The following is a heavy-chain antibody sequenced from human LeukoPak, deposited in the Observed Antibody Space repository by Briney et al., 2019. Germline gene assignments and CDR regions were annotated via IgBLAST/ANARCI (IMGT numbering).Heavy chain of an antibody. V-gene: IGHV3-23*01. CDR1: GFIFSTYA. D-gene: IGHD3-22*01. CDR3: AKDRGRYYDSSGYYWGYFFDS. J-gene: IGHJ4*02. CDR2: ISGGGGST. Sequence: PGGSLRLSCAASGFIFSTYAGNWVRQAPGKGLEWVSTISGGGGSTYYADSVKGRFTISTDNSKNTLYLQMSSLRAEDTAVYYCAKDRGRYYDSSGYYWGYFFDSWGQGILVTVST.